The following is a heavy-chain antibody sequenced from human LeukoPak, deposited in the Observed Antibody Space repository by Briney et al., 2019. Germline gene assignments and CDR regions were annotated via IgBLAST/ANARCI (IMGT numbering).Heavy chain of an antibody. V-gene: IGHV3-21*01. CDR1: GFTVSSNY. Sequence: GGSLRLSCAASGFTVSSNYMSWVRQAPGKGLEWVSSISSSSSYTYYADSVKGRFTISRDNAKNSLYLQMNSLRAEDTAVYYCARDRDGYKQGAFDIWGQGTMVTVSS. J-gene: IGHJ3*02. CDR3: ARDRDGYKQGAFDI. CDR2: ISSSSSYT. D-gene: IGHD5-24*01.